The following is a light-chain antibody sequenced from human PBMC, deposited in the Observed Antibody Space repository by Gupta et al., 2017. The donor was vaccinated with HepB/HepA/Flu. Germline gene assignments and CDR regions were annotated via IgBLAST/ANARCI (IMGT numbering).Light chain of an antibody. Sequence: LVLTLTRLCLPVTFGQSASTSCRSSQSLVHRDGNTYFSWLQQRPGQPPRLLMYRISNRFSGVSDRFSGSGAGTDFTLKISSVEAEDVGVYYCMQGTQFPYTFGQWTKLEIK. V-gene: IGKV2-24*01. CDR2: RIS. CDR1: QSLVHRDGNTY. CDR3: MQGTQFPYT. J-gene: IGKJ2*01.